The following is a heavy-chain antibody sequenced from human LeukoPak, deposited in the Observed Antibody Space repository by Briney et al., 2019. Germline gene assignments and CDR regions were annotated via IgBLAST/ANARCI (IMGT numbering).Heavy chain of an antibody. D-gene: IGHD3-3*01. CDR2: INAGNGNT. V-gene: IGHV1-3*01. CDR3: ARGGITIFGVVIIRDYYGMDV. CDR1: GYTFTSYA. Sequence: ASVKVSCKASGYTFTSYAMHWVRQAPGQRLEWMGWINAGNGNTKYSQKFQGRVTITRDTSVSTAYMELSSLRSEDTAVYYCARGGITIFGVVIIRDYYGMDVWGQGTTVTVSS. J-gene: IGHJ6*02.